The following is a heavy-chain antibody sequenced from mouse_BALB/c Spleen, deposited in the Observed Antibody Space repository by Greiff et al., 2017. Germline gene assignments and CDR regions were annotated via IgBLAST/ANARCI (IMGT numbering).Heavy chain of an antibody. J-gene: IGHJ4*01. CDR2: IWAGGST. D-gene: IGHD2-1*01. CDR1: GFSLTSYG. V-gene: IGHV2-9*02. CDR3: ARDNYEGAMDY. Sequence: VMLVESGPGLVAPSQSLSITCTVSGFSLTSYGVHWVRQPPGKGLEWLGVIWAGGSTNYNSALMSRLSISKDNSKSQVFLKMNSLQTDDTAMYYCARDNYEGAMDYWGQGTSVTVSS.